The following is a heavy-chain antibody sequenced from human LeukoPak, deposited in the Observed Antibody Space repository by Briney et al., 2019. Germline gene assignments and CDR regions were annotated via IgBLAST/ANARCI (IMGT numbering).Heavy chain of an antibody. J-gene: IGHJ4*02. CDR2: INPFSDNR. V-gene: IGHV1-18*01. CDR1: DYTFTDYG. CDR3: ARGGVGLRGWELLHSNDY. Sequence: ASVKVSCKASDYTFTDYGINWVRQALGQGLGWMGWINPFSDNRNYAQNLQGRVTMTTDTSTSTAYMQLRSLRSDDTALYYCARGGVGLRGWELLHSNDYWGQGTLVTVSS. D-gene: IGHD1-26*01.